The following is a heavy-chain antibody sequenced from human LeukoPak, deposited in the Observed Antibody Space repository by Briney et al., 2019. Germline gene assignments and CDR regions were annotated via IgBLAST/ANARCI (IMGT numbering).Heavy chain of an antibody. V-gene: IGHV4-38-2*02. CDR3: ARSIAGLNWFDP. D-gene: IGHD1-20*01. Sequence: SETLSLTCTVSGYSISCGYYWGWIRQPPGKGLEWIGSIYHSGSTYYNPSLKSRVTISVDTSKNQFSLKLSSVTAADTAVYYCARSIAGLNWFDPWGQGTLVTVSS. CDR1: GYSISCGYY. J-gene: IGHJ5*02. CDR2: IYHSGST.